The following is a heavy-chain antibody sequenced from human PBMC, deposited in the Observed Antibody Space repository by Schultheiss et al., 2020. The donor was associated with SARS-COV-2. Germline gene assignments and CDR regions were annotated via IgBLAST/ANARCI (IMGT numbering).Heavy chain of an antibody. CDR1: GGTFSTYA. D-gene: IGHD6-19*01. J-gene: IGHJ6*02. CDR2: IIPIFGTA. CDR3: ARDSGGWGYYYYGMDV. V-gene: IGHV1-69*13. Sequence: SVKVSCKASGGTFSTYAISWVRQAPGQGLEWMGGIIPIFGTANYAQKFQGRVTIIADESTSTVYMELSSLRSEDTAVYYCARDSGGWGYYYYGMDVWGQGTTVTVAS.